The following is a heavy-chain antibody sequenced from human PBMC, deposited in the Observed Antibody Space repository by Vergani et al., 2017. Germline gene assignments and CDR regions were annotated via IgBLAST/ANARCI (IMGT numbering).Heavy chain of an antibody. V-gene: IGHV3-7*03. Sequence: EVQLVESGGGLVQPGGSLRLSCAASGFTFSSYWMSWVRQAPGKGLEGVANIKQDGSEKYYVDSVKGRFTISRDNAKNSLYLQMNSLRAEDTAVYYCARVSMAVAGYYYYGMDVWGQGTTVTVSS. D-gene: IGHD6-19*01. J-gene: IGHJ6*02. CDR1: GFTFSSYW. CDR2: IKQDGSEK. CDR3: ARVSMAVAGYYYYGMDV.